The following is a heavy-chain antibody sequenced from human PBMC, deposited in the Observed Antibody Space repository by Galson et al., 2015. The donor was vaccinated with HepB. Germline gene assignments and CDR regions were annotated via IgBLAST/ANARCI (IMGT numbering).Heavy chain of an antibody. CDR3: TRDDFYTIDY. Sequence: SLRLSCAASGFTFSTYSMNWIRQVPGKGLEWVSYIINTGNIIYYADSVKGRFAISRDDAKNSLYLQMNSLREEDTGIYYCTRDDFYTIDYWGQGTLVTVSS. D-gene: IGHD2/OR15-2a*01. CDR2: IINTGNII. CDR1: GFTFSTYS. V-gene: IGHV3-48*02. J-gene: IGHJ4*02.